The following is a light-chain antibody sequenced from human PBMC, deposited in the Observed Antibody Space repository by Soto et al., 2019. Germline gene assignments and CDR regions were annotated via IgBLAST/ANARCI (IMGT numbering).Light chain of an antibody. CDR3: QQTYSTLQT. CDR1: QSISSY. V-gene: IGKV1-39*01. Sequence: DIQMTQSPSSLSASGGDRVTITCRASQSISSYLNWYQQKPGKAPKLLIYAASNLQSGVPSRFSGSGSGTDFTLTISSLQPEDFATYYCQQTYSTLQTFGQGT. J-gene: IGKJ1*01. CDR2: AAS.